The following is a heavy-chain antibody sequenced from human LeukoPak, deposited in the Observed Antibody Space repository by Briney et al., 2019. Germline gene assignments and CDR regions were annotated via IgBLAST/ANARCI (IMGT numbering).Heavy chain of an antibody. Sequence: SVTVSCKASGGTFSSYAISWVRQAPGQGLEWMGGIIPIFGTANYAQKLQGRVTITADESTSTAYMELSSLRSEDTAVYYCARDPVTMVRGVTYYYGMDVWGQGTTVTVSS. V-gene: IGHV1-69*13. CDR3: ARDPVTMVRGVTYYYGMDV. D-gene: IGHD3-10*01. J-gene: IGHJ6*02. CDR2: IIPIFGTA. CDR1: GGTFSSYA.